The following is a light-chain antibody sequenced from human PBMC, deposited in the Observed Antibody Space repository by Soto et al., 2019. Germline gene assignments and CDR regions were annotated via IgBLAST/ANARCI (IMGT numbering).Light chain of an antibody. CDR3: QQFNSYPVT. J-gene: IGKJ5*01. CDR1: QGVSSA. CDR2: DAS. V-gene: IGKV1-13*02. Sequence: AIQLTQSPSSLSASVGDRVSITCRASQGVSSALAWYQQKPGKAPKLLIYDASSLESGVPSRFSGSGSGTDFTLTISSLQPEDFATYYCQQFNSYPVTFGQGTRLEIK.